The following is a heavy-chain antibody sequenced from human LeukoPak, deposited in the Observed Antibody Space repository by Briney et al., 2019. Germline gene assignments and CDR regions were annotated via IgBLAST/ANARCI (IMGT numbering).Heavy chain of an antibody. D-gene: IGHD3-9*01. CDR3: ARGYDILTGYYSFDY. CDR1: GYTFTGYY. Sequence: ASVKVSSKASGYTFTGYYMHWVRQAPGQGLEWMGWINPNSGGTNYAQKFQGRVTMTRDTSISTAYMELSRLRSDDTAVYYCARGYDILTGYYSFDYWGQGTLVTVSS. V-gene: IGHV1-2*02. J-gene: IGHJ4*02. CDR2: INPNSGGT.